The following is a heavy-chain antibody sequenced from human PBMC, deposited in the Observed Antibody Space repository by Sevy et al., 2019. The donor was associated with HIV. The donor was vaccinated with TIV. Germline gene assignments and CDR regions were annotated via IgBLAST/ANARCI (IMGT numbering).Heavy chain of an antibody. J-gene: IGHJ4*02. V-gene: IGHV4-4*07. D-gene: IGHD3-3*01. CDR3: ARTAQFGVVDY. Sequence: SETLSLTCTVSGGSISGYYWSWIRQPAGKGLEWIGRIYTSGSTNYNPSLKSRVTMSVDTSKNQFSLSLRSVTAADTAVYYCARTAQFGVVDYWGQGTLVTVSS. CDR1: GGSISGYY. CDR2: IYTSGST.